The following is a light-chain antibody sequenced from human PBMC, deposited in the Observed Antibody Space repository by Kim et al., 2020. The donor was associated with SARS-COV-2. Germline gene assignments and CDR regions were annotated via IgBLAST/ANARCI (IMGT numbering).Light chain of an antibody. V-gene: IGKV3-15*01. J-gene: IGKJ2*01. CDR3: QQYNHWPMYT. CDR2: GAS. Sequence: EVVLTQSPATLSVSPGERATLSCRASQSVNNNLAWYQQKPGQAPRLLIYGASTRATGIPVRFSGSGSGTEFTLTISNLQSEDFALYHCQQYNHWPMYTFGQGTKLEI. CDR1: QSVNNN.